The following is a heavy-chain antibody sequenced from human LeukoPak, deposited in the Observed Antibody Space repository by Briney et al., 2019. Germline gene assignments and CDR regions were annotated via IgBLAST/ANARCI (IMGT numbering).Heavy chain of an antibody. Sequence: SETLSLTCTVSGGSISSSSYYWGWIRQPPGKGLEWIGSIYYSGSTYFNPSLKSRVTISVDTSKNQFSLKLSSVTAADTAVYHCARTGYSSGWYPDNYFDYWGQGTLVTVSS. D-gene: IGHD6-19*01. V-gene: IGHV4-39*01. CDR3: ARTGYSSGWYPDNYFDY. J-gene: IGHJ4*02. CDR2: IYYSGST. CDR1: GGSISSSSYY.